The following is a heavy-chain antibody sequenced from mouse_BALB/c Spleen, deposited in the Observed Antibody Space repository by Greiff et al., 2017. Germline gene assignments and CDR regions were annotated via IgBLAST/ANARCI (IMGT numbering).Heavy chain of an antibody. CDR2: INPGSGGT. V-gene: IGHV1-54*01. J-gene: IGHJ3*01. CDR3: ARDWFAY. CDR1: GYAFTNYL. Sequence: QVQLQQSGAELVRPGTSVKVSCKASGYAFTNYLIEWVKQRPGQGLEWIGVINPGSGGTNYNEKFKGKATLTADKSSSTAYMQLSSLTSDDSAVYFCARDWFAYWGQGTLVTVSA.